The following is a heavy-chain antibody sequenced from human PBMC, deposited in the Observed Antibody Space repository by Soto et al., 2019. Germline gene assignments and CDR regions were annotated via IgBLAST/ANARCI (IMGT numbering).Heavy chain of an antibody. Sequence: PSETLSLTCTVSGGSMSGHYWSWVRQPPGKGLEYIGYIYHPGSTNYNPSLKSRVTISVDTSKNQFSLKLSSVTAADTAVYYCARRGLVGATTFDYWGQGTLVTVSS. CDR3: ARRGLVGATTFDY. CDR2: IYHPGST. CDR1: GGSMSGHY. V-gene: IGHV4-59*08. D-gene: IGHD1-26*01. J-gene: IGHJ4*02.